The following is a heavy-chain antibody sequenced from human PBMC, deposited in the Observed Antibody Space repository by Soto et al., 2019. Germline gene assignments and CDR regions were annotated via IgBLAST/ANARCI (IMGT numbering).Heavy chain of an antibody. CDR2: INAGNGNT. Sequence: GASVKVSFKASGYTFTSYAMHWVSQAPGQRLEWMGWINAGNGNTKYSQKFQERVTITRDTSASTAYMELSSLRSEDTAVYYCAREVRLPPTNWFDPWGQGTLVTVSS. V-gene: IGHV1-3*01. CDR3: AREVRLPPTNWFDP. J-gene: IGHJ5*02. CDR1: GYTFTSYA. D-gene: IGHD4-17*01.